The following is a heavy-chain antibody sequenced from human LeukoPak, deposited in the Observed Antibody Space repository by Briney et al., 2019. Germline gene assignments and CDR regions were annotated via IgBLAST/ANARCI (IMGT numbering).Heavy chain of an antibody. CDR1: GGSISSYY. Sequence: SETLSLTCTVSGGSISSYYWSWIRQPPGKGLEWIGYIYTSGSTNYNPSLKSRVTISVDTSKNQFSLKLSSVTAADTAVYYCARHGDYDFWSGYWEGFDPWGQETLVTVSS. V-gene: IGHV4-4*09. D-gene: IGHD3-3*01. J-gene: IGHJ5*02. CDR3: ARHGDYDFWSGYWEGFDP. CDR2: IYTSGST.